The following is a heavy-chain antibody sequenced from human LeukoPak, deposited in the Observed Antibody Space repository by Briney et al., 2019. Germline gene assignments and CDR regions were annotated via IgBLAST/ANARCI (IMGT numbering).Heavy chain of an antibody. CDR1: GFPFGGYG. CDR2: ISTSGGST. D-gene: IGHD3-22*01. CDR3: ARDYYDGIGYYYEDY. V-gene: IGHV3-23*01. J-gene: IGHJ4*02. Sequence: GGTRRLSCAAPGFPFGGYGMSWFGKAQGKGLEWASAISTSGGSTYYADSVKGRFTISRDNSKNTLSLQMNSLRAEDTAAYYCARDYYDGIGYYYEDYWGQGTLVTVSS.